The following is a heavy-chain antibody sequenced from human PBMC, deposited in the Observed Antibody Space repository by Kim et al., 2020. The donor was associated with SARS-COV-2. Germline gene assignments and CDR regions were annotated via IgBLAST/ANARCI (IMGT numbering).Heavy chain of an antibody. CDR3: ARSSDYDFWSGGAPIRGVIPDY. V-gene: IGHV5-51*01. J-gene: IGHJ4*02. Sequence: GASLQISCKGSGYSFTSYWIGWVRQMPGKGLEWMGIIYPGDSDTRYSPSFQGQVTISADKSISTAYLQWSSLKASDTAMYYCARSSDYDFWSGGAPIRGVIPDYWGQGTLVTVSS. CDR1: GYSFTSYW. CDR2: IYPGDSDT. D-gene: IGHD3-3*01.